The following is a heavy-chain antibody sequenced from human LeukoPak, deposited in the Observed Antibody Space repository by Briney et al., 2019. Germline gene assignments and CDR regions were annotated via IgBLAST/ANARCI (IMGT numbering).Heavy chain of an antibody. J-gene: IGHJ4*02. D-gene: IGHD5-18*01. CDR1: GFTFSSYA. CDR3: AKGRDSYPYGDFDY. CDR2: ISASGLST. Sequence: GGSLRLSCAASGFTFSSYAMTWVRQAPGKGLQWVSGISASGLSTYYADSVKGRFTISRDNSKNTLYLQMNSLRAEDTAVYYCAKGRDSYPYGDFDYWGQGTLVTVSS. V-gene: IGHV3-23*01.